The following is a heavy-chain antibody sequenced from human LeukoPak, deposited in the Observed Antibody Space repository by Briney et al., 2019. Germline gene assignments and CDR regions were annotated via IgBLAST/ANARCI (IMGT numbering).Heavy chain of an antibody. J-gene: IGHJ6*03. Sequence: PSKTLSLTCTVSGGSISSYYWSWIRQSPGKGLEWIGYIYVTGSTRYNPYLQSRVTISVDTSRNQFFLKMSSVTAADTAVYYCARHIGGGIEDMDVWGTGTKVTVSS. V-gene: IGHV4-59*08. D-gene: IGHD3-16*02. CDR3: ARHIGGGIEDMDV. CDR2: IYVTGST. CDR1: GGSISSYY.